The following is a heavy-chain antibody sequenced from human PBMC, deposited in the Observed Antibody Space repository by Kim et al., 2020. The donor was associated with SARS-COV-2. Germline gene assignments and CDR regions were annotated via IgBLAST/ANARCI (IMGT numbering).Heavy chain of an antibody. V-gene: IGHV3-11*05. Sequence: SGKGRFTIPRDNAKNSLYLQMNGMGAEDTAVYYCAGGHGGNRHDYYGMDVWGQGTTVTVSS. CDR3: AGGHGGNRHDYYGMDV. J-gene: IGHJ6*02. D-gene: IGHD2-15*01.